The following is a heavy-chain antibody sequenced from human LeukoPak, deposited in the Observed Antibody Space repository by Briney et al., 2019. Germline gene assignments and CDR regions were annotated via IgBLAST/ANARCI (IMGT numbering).Heavy chain of an antibody. CDR3: ARVWAALGATTAGDY. V-gene: IGHV3-48*04. Sequence: GGSLRLSCAASGFTFSSYSMNWVRQAPGKGLEWVSYISSSGRTIYYADSVKGRFTISRDNAKKSLYLQMNSLRAEDTAVYYCARVWAALGATTAGDYWGQGTLVTVSS. J-gene: IGHJ4*02. CDR1: GFTFSSYS. CDR2: ISSSGRTI. D-gene: IGHD1-26*01.